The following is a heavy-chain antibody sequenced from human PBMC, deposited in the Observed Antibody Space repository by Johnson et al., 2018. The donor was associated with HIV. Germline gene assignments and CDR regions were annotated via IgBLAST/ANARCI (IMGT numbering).Heavy chain of an antibody. CDR3: AKDRTSWGFDAFDL. J-gene: IGHJ3*01. V-gene: IGHV3-33*06. CDR2: VWYDGGNK. D-gene: IGHD3-16*01. Sequence: QVQVVESGGGLVKPGGSLRLSCAASGFTFSDYGMHWVRQAPGKGLEWVALVWYDGGNKYYADSVKGRFTIFRDNSENTLYLQMNSLRAEDTAVYFCAKDRTSWGFDAFDLWGQGTMVTVSS. CDR1: GFTFSDYG.